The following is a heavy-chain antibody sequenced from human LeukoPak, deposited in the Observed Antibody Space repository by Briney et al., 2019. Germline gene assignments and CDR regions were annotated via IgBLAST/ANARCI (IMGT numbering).Heavy chain of an antibody. J-gene: IGHJ4*02. D-gene: IGHD5-12*01. CDR1: GFTFSSYA. CDR3: ARGKGSESGYDYFLDY. CDR2: FSYDGSSK. Sequence: GGPLRLSCAASGFTFSSYAMHWVRQAPGKGLEWVTLFSYDGSSKYYADSVRGRFTISRDNSKSTLYLQMNSLRADDSAVYYCARGKGSESGYDYFLDYWGQGTLVTVSS. V-gene: IGHV3-30-3*01.